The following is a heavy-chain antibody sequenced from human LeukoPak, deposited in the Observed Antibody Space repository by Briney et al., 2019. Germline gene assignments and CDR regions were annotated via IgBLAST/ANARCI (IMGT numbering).Heavy chain of an antibody. J-gene: IGHJ6*02. CDR2: IIPILGIA. V-gene: IGHV1-69*04. CDR1: GGTFSSYA. CDR3: ASLHIPDV. Sequence: SVKVSCKASGGTFSSYAISWVRQAPGQGLEWMGRIIPILGIANYAQKFQGKVTITADKSTSTAYMELSSLRSEVTAVYYCASLHIPDVWGQGTTVTVSS. D-gene: IGHD2-2*02.